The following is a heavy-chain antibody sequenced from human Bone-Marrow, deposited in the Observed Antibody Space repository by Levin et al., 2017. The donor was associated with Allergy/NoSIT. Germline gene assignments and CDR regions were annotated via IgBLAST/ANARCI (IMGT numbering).Heavy chain of an antibody. CDR3: ARDLGLELSRD. J-gene: IGHJ4*02. CDR2: IKQDGSEK. D-gene: IGHD1-7*01. V-gene: IGHV3-7*01. Sequence: GESLKISCAASGFTFSSYWMSWVRQAPGKGLEWVANIKQDGSEKYYVDSVKGRFTISRDNAKNSLYLQMNSLRAEDTAVYYCARDLGLELSRDWGQGTLVTVSS. CDR1: GFTFSSYW.